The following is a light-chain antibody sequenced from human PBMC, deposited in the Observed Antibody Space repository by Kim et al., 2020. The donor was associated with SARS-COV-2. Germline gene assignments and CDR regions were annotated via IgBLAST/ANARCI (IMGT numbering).Light chain of an antibody. CDR2: AAS. Sequence: APEGNRVTSTCRASQGISSYLAWYQQKPGRAPKLLIYAASTLQSGVPSRFNGSGSGTDFTLTISSLQPEDFATYYCQQVKSYSFSFGGGTKVDIK. CDR1: QGISSY. V-gene: IGKV1-9*01. CDR3: QQVKSYSFS. J-gene: IGKJ4*01.